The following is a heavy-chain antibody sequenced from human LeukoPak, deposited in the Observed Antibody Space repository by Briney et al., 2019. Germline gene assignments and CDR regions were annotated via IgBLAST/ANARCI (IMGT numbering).Heavy chain of an antibody. V-gene: IGHV3-48*03. D-gene: IGHD3-16*02. CDR2: ISSSGSTI. Sequence: GGSLRLSCAASVFTFSSYEMNWVRQAPGKGLEWVSYISSSGSTIYYADSVKGRFTISRDNAKNSLYLQMNSLRAEDTAVYYCAREGGDYVWGSYRPFDYWGQGTLVTVSS. CDR3: AREGGDYVWGSYRPFDY. CDR1: VFTFSSYE. J-gene: IGHJ4*02.